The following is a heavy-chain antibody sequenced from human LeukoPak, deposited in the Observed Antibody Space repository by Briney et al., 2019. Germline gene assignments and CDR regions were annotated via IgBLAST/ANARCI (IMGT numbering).Heavy chain of an antibody. CDR3: ARATGASYGLYDY. D-gene: IGHD3-10*01. CDR2: IVVGSGNT. Sequence: GASVKVSCKASGFTFTSSAVQWVRQARGQRLEWIGWIVVGSGNTDYAQKFQERVTITRDMSTSTAYMELSSLRSEDTAVYYCARATGASYGLYDYWGQGTLVTVSS. CDR1: GFTFTSSA. J-gene: IGHJ4*02. V-gene: IGHV1-58*01.